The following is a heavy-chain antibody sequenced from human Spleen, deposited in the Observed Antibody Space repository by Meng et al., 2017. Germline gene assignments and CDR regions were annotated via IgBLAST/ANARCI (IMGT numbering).Heavy chain of an antibody. D-gene: IGHD3-16*02. Sequence: GGSLRLSCAASGFTFSSYAMHWVRQAPGKGLEWVAVISYDGSNKYYADSVKGRFTISRDNSKNTLYLQMNSLRAEDTAVYYCAREQYDYVWGSYRYTALPLDYWGQGTLVTVSS. J-gene: IGHJ4*02. CDR3: AREQYDYVWGSYRYTALPLDY. V-gene: IGHV3-30*01. CDR1: GFTFSSYA. CDR2: ISYDGSNK.